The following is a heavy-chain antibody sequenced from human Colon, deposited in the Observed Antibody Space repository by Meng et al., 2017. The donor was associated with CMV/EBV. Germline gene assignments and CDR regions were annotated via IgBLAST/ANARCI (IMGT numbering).Heavy chain of an antibody. CDR2: IYDTGIT. V-gene: IGHV4-61*01. CDR3: AKSRSSTPGIVDD. Sequence: QLQVSGPWLVTLSESTSPTCIVSGVSVTCLSYHWCWIRHSPGKGLECIGYIYDTGITIYTPSLQSRVTIFDASSKNQFSLNRYSMTTADTAVYYCAKSRSSTPGIVDDWGQGTLVTVSS. D-gene: IGHD2/OR15-2a*01. CDR1: GVSVTCLSYH. J-gene: IGHJ4*02.